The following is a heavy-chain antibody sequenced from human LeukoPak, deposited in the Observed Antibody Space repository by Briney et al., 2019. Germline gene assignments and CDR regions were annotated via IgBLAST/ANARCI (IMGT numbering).Heavy chain of an antibody. J-gene: IGHJ4*02. D-gene: IGHD3-3*01. CDR2: IYYSGNT. Sequence: SETLSLTCTVSGGSINRSTYYWGWIRQPPGKGLEWIASIYYSGNTYDNPSLKSRVTISVDTSKNQFSLKLSSVTAADTAVYYCARQEAFHDFYSGYFVIDNWGQGTLVTVSS. V-gene: IGHV4-39*01. CDR1: GGSINRSTYY. CDR3: ARQEAFHDFYSGYFVIDN.